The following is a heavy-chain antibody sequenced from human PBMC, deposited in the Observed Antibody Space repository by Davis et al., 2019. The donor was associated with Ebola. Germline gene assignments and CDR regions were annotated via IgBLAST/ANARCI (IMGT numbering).Heavy chain of an antibody. Sequence: GESLKISCAASGFTFSSYAMSWVRQAPGKGLEWVSAISGSGGSTYYADSVKGRFTISRDNSKNTLYLQMNSLRAEDTAVYYCAKVVVVAATPWFDPWGQGTLVTVSS. CDR1: GFTFSSYA. CDR2: ISGSGGST. V-gene: IGHV3-23*01. J-gene: IGHJ5*02. D-gene: IGHD2-15*01. CDR3: AKVVVVAATPWFDP.